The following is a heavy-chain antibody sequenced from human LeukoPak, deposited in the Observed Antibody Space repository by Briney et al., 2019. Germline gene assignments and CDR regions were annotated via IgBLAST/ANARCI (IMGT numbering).Heavy chain of an antibody. CDR2: ITSSSNTI. CDR3: ARLVRGVYGMDV. J-gene: IGHJ6*02. D-gene: IGHD3-10*01. V-gene: IGHV3-48*02. CDR1: GFTFSSYS. Sequence: PGGSLRLSCAASGFTFSSYSMNWVRQAPGKGLEWVSYITSSSNTIYYADSVKGRFTTSRDNAKNSLYLQMNSLRDEDTAVYYCARLVRGVYGMDVWGQGTTVTVSS.